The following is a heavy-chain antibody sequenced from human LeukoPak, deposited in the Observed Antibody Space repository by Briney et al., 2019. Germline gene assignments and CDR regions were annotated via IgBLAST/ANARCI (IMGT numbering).Heavy chain of an antibody. D-gene: IGHD2-2*02. J-gene: IGHJ3*02. CDR3: ARNTARPPDAFDI. V-gene: IGHV4-39*01. Sequence: SETLSLTCTGSGDSLSSSRYYWGWVRQPPGKALEWIGSIYYDGSAYYNPSLKSRVIIFVDTSKNQFSLRLSSVTAADTAMYYCARNTARPPDAFDIWGQGTVVTVSS. CDR2: IYYDGSA. CDR1: GDSLSSSRYY.